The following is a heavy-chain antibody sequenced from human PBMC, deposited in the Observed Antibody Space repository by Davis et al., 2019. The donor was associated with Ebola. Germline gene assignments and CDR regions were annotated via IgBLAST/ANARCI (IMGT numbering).Heavy chain of an antibody. J-gene: IGHJ4*02. CDR1: GGTFSSYA. D-gene: IGHD6-13*01. Sequence: SVKVSCKASGGTFSSYAISWVRQAPGQGLEWMGRIIPILGIANYAQKFQGRVTMTRDTSTSTVYMELSSLRSEDTAVYYCARSGIAAAAYYFDYWGQGTLVTVSS. CDR2: IIPILGIA. V-gene: IGHV1-69*04. CDR3: ARSGIAAAAYYFDY.